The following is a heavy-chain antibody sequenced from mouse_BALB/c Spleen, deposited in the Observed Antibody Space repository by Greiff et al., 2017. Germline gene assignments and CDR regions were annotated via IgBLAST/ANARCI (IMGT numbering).Heavy chain of an antibody. CDR1: GFNIKDYY. J-gene: IGHJ3*01. D-gene: IGHD1-1*01. Sequence: VQLKESGAELVRPGALVKLSCKASGFNIKDYYMHWVKQRPEQGLEWIGWIDPENGNTIYDPKFQGKASITADTSSNTAYLQLSSLTSEDTAVYYCARAGTTVVATAYWGQGTLVTVSA. CDR2: IDPENGNT. CDR3: ARAGTTVVATAY. V-gene: IGHV14-1*02.